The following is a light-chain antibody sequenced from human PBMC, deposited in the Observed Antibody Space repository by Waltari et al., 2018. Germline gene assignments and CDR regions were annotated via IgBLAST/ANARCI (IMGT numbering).Light chain of an antibody. CDR1: HSISRW. Sequence: CRTRHSISRWLAWYQQKPGTAPKLLIYETSTLNNGVPSRFSGSGSGTDFTLTISGLQPDDFATYYCLRYTSYFLSFGGGTRVEIK. CDR2: ETS. J-gene: IGKJ4*01. V-gene: IGKV1-5*03. CDR3: LRYTSYFLS.